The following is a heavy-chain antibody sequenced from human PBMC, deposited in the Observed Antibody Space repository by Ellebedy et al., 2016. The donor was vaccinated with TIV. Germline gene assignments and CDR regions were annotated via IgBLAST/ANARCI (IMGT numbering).Heavy chain of an antibody. J-gene: IGHJ3*02. V-gene: IGHV4-38-2*01. CDR3: ATFRNLDGFDI. Sequence: SETLSLTCAVSGYSISSGSYWGWIRQPPGKGLEGIGSIYHSGSTYYNPSLKRRVTISIDTSKNQFSLKLSSVTAADTAVYYCATFRNLDGFDIWGQGTMVTVSS. CDR2: IYHSGST. CDR1: GYSISSGSY.